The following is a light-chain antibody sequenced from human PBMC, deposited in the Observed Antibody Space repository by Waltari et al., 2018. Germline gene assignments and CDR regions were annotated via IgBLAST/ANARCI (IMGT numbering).Light chain of an antibody. J-gene: IGLJ2*01. V-gene: IGLV2-23*01. CDR2: EGT. CDR1: SPDLGSSTL. CDR3: FSYADGRSLV. Sequence: QSALTQPASVSGSPGQSITISCTGSSPDLGSSTLVSWYQHHPDQAPKLLIYEGTERPPGISHRFSGSKSGNTASLTISTLQAEDEADYYCFSYADGRSLVFGGGTKLTVL.